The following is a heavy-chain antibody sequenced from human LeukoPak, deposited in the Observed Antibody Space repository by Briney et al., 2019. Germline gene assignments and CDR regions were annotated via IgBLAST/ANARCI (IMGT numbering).Heavy chain of an antibody. CDR3: ARTFRESYYDFWSGYSTLDY. Sequence: PWETLSLTCAVYGGSFSGYYWSWIRQPPGKGLEWVGEINHSGSTNYNPSLKSRVTISVDTSKNQFSLKLSSVTAADTAVYYCARTFRESYYDFWSGYSTLDYWGQGTLVTVSS. CDR1: GGSFSGYY. D-gene: IGHD3-3*01. J-gene: IGHJ4*02. V-gene: IGHV4-34*01. CDR2: INHSGST.